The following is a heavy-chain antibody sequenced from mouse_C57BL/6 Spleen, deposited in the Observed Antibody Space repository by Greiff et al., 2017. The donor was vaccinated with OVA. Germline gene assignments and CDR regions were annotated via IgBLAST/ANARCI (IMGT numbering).Heavy chain of an antibody. Sequence: QVQLQQPGAELVKPGASVKLSCKASGYTFTSYWMHWVKQRPGQGLEWIGMIHPNSGSTNYNEKFKSKATLTVYKSSSTAYMQLSSLTSEDSAVYYCARRDDYVLFDDWGKGTTLSVSS. CDR3: ARRDDYVLFDD. J-gene: IGHJ2*01. D-gene: IGHD2-4*01. V-gene: IGHV1-64*01. CDR2: IHPNSGST. CDR1: GYTFTSYW.